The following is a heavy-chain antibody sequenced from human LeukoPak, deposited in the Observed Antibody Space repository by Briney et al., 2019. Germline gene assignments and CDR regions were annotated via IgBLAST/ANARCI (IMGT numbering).Heavy chain of an antibody. D-gene: IGHD3-22*01. CDR2: IYYSGST. Sequence: SETLSLTCTVSGGSISSYYWSWIRQPPGKGLEWIGYIYYSGSTNYNPSLKSRVTISVDTSKNQFSLKLSSVTAADTAVYYCARGGYHLEDYWGQGTLVTVSS. CDR3: ARGGYHLEDY. CDR1: GGSISSYY. V-gene: IGHV4-59*12. J-gene: IGHJ4*02.